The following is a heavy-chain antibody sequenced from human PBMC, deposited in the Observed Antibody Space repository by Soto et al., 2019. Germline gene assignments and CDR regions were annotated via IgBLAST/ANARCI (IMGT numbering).Heavy chain of an antibody. CDR1: GYTFSSYG. CDR3: ARTYGDLYFVIY. D-gene: IGHD2-21*01. Sequence: QVQLVQSGAEVKKPGASVKVSCKASGYTFSSYGISWVRQAPGQGLEWMGWISAHNGNTDYAQKVHGKVTMTTDTSPSTVYMELRSPRSDDTAVYYCARTYGDLYFVIYRGQGPLVTVSS. J-gene: IGHJ4*02. CDR2: ISAHNGNT. V-gene: IGHV1-18*01.